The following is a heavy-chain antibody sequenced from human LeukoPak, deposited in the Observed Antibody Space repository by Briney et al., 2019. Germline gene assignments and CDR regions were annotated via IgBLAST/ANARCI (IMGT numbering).Heavy chain of an antibody. Sequence: GGSLRLSRAASGFTFSNHWMSWVRQAPGKGLEWVAFIRYDGSNKSYADSVKGRFTISRDNSKNTPYLQMNSLMAEDTAVYYCAKDHSFGYYDSSGYLTSLYYFDYWGQGTPVTVSS. CDR2: IRYDGSNK. D-gene: IGHD3-22*01. CDR3: AKDHSFGYYDSSGYLTSLYYFDY. CDR1: GFTFSNHW. J-gene: IGHJ4*02. V-gene: IGHV3-30*02.